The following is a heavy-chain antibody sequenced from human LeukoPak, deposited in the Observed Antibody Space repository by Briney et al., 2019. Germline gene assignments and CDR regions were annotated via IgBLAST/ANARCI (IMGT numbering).Heavy chain of an antibody. CDR2: ISAYNGNT. CDR3: ARDSPDGSGTYYNDSPDY. Sequence: ASVNVSCKASGYTFSSYGISWVRQPPAQGLEWMGWISAYNGNTNYRQKLQGRVTMTTDTSTSTAYMDLRSLGSDDTAIYYCARDSPDGSGTYYNDSPDYWGQGTLVTVSS. J-gene: IGHJ4*02. CDR1: GYTFSSYG. V-gene: IGHV1-18*01. D-gene: IGHD3-10*01.